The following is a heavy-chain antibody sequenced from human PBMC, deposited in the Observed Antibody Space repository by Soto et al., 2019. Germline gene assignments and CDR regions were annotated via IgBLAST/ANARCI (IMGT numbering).Heavy chain of an antibody. Sequence: ASVKVSCKASGYTFTSYYMHWVRQAPGQGLEWMGIINPSGGSTSYAQKFQGRVTMTRDTSTSTVYMELSSQRSEDTAVYYCAIARLYSSCCYDCMDVWGRGTTVTVSS. CDR2: INPSGGST. D-gene: IGHD6-13*01. V-gene: IGHV1-46*01. CDR3: AIARLYSSCCYDCMDV. CDR1: GYTFTSYY. J-gene: IGHJ6*02.